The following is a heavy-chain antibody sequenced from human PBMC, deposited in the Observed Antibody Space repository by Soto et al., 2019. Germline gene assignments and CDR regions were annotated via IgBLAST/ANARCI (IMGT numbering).Heavy chain of an antibody. CDR2: IDLSESYT. J-gene: IGHJ4*02. CDR3: ATQGLTTYYFGY. CDR1: GYSFASQW. V-gene: IGHV5-10-1*03. Sequence: EVQLVQSGAEVKKSGESLRISCKVSGYSFASQWISWVRQVPGKGQEWMGRIDLSESYTTYNPSFQGHVTFSADKSITTAYLQWRSPEASDTAIYYCATQGLTTYYFGYWGQGTLVTVSS.